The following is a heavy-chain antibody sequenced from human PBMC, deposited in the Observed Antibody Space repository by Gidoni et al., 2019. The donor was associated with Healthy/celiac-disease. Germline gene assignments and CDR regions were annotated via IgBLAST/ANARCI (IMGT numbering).Heavy chain of an antibody. Sequence: QLQLQESGPGLVKPSETLSLTCTVSGGSISSSSYYWGWIRQPPGKGLEWIGSIYYSGSTYYNPSLKSRVTISVDTSKNQFSLKLSSVTAADTAVYYCARSGSSSWYLSWYFDLWGRGTLVTVSS. D-gene: IGHD6-13*01. J-gene: IGHJ2*01. CDR1: GGSISSSSYY. CDR2: IYYSGST. V-gene: IGHV4-39*01. CDR3: ARSGSSSWYLSWYFDL.